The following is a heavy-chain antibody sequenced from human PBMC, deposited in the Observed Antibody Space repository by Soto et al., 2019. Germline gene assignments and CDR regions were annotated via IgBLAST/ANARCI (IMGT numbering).Heavy chain of an antibody. V-gene: IGHV1-69*13. Sequence: SVKVSCKASGGTFSSYAISWVRQAPGQGLEWMGGIIPIFGTANYAQKFQGRVTITADESTSTAYMELSSLRSEDTAVYYCARGRSYYGSGSYYSSTTYYGMDVWGQGTTVTVSS. J-gene: IGHJ6*02. CDR3: ARGRSYYGSGSYYSSTTYYGMDV. D-gene: IGHD3-10*01. CDR1: GGTFSSYA. CDR2: IIPIFGTA.